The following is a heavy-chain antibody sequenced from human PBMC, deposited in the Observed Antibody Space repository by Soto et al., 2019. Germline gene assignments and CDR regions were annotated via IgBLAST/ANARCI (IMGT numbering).Heavy chain of an antibody. CDR3: AITHDILTGYYIVH. CDR1: GGTFSSYA. V-gene: IGHV1-69*06. CDR2: IIPIFGTA. D-gene: IGHD3-9*01. J-gene: IGHJ4*02. Sequence: QVQLVQSGAEVKKPGSSVKVSCKASGGTFSSYAISWVRQAPGQGLEWMGGIIPIFGTAHYAQKFQGRVTIPADKSTSTAYMELSSLRSEDTAVYYCAITHDILTGYYIVHWGQGTLVTVSS.